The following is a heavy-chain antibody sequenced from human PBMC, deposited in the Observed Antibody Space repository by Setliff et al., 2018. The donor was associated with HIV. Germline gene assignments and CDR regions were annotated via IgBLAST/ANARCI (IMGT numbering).Heavy chain of an antibody. D-gene: IGHD3-10*01. CDR1: GQSISDYY. CDR3: VREGAGSGSYYLDF. V-gene: IGHV4-34*01. CDR2: INHGGDT. Sequence: SETLSLTCAVYGQSISDYYWSWIRQTPGKGLEWIGEINHGGDTNYNPSLKNRVTMSIDRSKKQFSLNLSSVTAADTALYFRVREGAGSGSYYLDFWGQGILVTVSS. J-gene: IGHJ4*02.